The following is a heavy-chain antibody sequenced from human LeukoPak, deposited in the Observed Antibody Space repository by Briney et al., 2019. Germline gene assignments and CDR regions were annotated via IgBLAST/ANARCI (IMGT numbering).Heavy chain of an antibody. Sequence: ASVKVSCKASGYTFTSYGISWVRQAPGQGLEWMGWISAYNGNTNYAQKLQGRVTMTTDTSTSTAYMEPRSLRSDDTAVYYCARVNVVVVAATFPLFDYWGQGTLVTVSS. CDR3: ARVNVVVVAATFPLFDY. V-gene: IGHV1-18*04. CDR1: GYTFTSYG. D-gene: IGHD2-15*01. J-gene: IGHJ4*02. CDR2: ISAYNGNT.